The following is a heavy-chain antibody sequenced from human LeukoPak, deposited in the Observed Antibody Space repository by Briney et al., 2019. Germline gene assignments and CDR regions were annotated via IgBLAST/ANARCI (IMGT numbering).Heavy chain of an antibody. CDR1: GFTFSSYA. CDR3: AKDLVSYSNARLEYYYYYGMDV. Sequence: PGGSLRLSCAASGFTFSSYAMHWVRQAPGKGLEWVAVISYDGSNKYYADSVKGRFTISRDNSKNTLYLQMNSLRAEDTAVYYCAKDLVSYSNARLEYYYYYGMDVWGQGTTVTVSS. CDR2: ISYDGSNK. V-gene: IGHV3-30-3*01. J-gene: IGHJ6*02. D-gene: IGHD4-11*01.